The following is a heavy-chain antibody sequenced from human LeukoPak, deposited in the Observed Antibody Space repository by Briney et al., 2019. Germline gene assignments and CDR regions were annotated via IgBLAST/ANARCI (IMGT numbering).Heavy chain of an antibody. J-gene: IGHJ4*02. Sequence: PSETLSLTCTVSGGSISSYYWSWIRQPPGKGLEWIGSIYYSGSTYYNPSLKSRVTISVDTSKNQFSLRLSSVTAADTAVYYCARGDTVTTLVIDYWGQGTLVTVSS. D-gene: IGHD4-17*01. V-gene: IGHV4-59*01. CDR1: GGSISSYY. CDR3: ARGDTVTTLVIDY. CDR2: IYYSGST.